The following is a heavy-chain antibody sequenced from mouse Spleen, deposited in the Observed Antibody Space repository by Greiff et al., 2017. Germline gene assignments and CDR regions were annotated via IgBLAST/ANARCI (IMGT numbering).Heavy chain of an antibody. Sequence: EVQGVESGGGLVKLGGSLKLSCAASGFTFSSYAMSWVRQTPEKRLEWVATISSGGGNTYYPDSVKGRFTISRDNAKNTLYLQMSSLKSEDTAMYYCARRRTVVATRYFDVWGAGTTVTVSS. CDR3: ARRRTVVATRYFDV. CDR2: ISSGGGNT. V-gene: IGHV5-9-3*01. CDR1: GFTFSSYA. D-gene: IGHD1-1*01. J-gene: IGHJ1*01.